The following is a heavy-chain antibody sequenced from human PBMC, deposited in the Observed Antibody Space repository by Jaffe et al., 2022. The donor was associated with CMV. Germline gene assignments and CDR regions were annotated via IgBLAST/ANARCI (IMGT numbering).Heavy chain of an antibody. V-gene: IGHV4-4*07. J-gene: IGHJ3*02. D-gene: IGHD1-26*01. CDR3: ARDFSATIVGEKGGDAFDI. Sequence: QVQLQESGPGLVKPSETLSLTCTVSGGSISSYYWSWIRQPAGKGLEWIGRIYTSGSTNYNPSLKSRVTMSVDTSKNQFSLKLSSVTAADTAVYYCARDFSATIVGEKGGDAFDIWGQGTMVTVSS. CDR2: IYTSGST. CDR1: GGSISSYY.